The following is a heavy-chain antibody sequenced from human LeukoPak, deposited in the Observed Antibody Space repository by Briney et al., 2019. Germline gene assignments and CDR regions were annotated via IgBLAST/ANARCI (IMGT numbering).Heavy chain of an antibody. CDR3: VRDGGDFYGSGSYLAY. V-gene: IGHV3-48*03. CDR1: GFTFSSSE. D-gene: IGHD3-10*01. CDR2: ISSSGSTT. Sequence: GGSLRLSCAASGFTFSSSEMDWVRQAPGRGLEWVSYISSSGSTTYYADSVNGRFTISRDNAKNSLYLQMNSLGAEDTAAYYCVRDGGDFYGSGSYLAYWGQGTLVTVSS. J-gene: IGHJ4*02.